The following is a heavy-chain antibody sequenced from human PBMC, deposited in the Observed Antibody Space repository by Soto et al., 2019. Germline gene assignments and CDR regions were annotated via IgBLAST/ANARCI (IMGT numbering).Heavy chain of an antibody. D-gene: IGHD2-2*02. CDR2: ISYDGSDK. CDR1: GFTFNTYG. V-gene: IGHV3-30*18. Sequence: QEQLVESGGGVVQPGRSLRLSCAASGFTFNTYGMHWVREAPGKGLEWVAVISYDGSDKYYADSVKGRFIISRDNSKNTLYLRMNSLRAEDTAIYYCAKSPNFYCSSPNCYKFYFDFWGQGALVTVSS. CDR3: AKSPNFYCSSPNCYKFYFDF. J-gene: IGHJ4*02.